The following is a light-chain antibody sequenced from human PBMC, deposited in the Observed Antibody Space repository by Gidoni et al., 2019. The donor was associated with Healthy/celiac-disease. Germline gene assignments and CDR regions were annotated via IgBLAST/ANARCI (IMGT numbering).Light chain of an antibody. CDR2: DFS. CDR1: TSDVGGYNY. CDR3: SSYTSSSTYV. V-gene: IGLV2-14*01. Sequence: QSALTQPASVSGSPGQSINISCTGTTSDVGGYNYVSWYQQHPGTAPKLMLYDFSNRPSGVSIRFSVSKSGNTTSLTISGLQAEYEADYYCSSYTSSSTYVFGTGTKVTVL. J-gene: IGLJ1*01.